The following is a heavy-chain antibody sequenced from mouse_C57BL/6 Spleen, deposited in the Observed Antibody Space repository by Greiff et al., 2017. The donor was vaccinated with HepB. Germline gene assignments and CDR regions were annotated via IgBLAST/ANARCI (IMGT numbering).Heavy chain of an antibody. CDR3: TRRPYGSSLYYFDY. V-gene: IGHV1-5*01. D-gene: IGHD1-1*01. J-gene: IGHJ2*01. CDR2: IYPGNSDT. CDR1: GYTFTSYW. Sequence: VQLQQSGTVLARPGASVKMSCKTSGYTFTSYWMHWVKQRPGQGLEWIGAIYPGNSDTSYNQKFKGKAKLTAVTSASTAYMELSSLTNEDSAVSYCTRRPYGSSLYYFDYWGQGTTLTVSS.